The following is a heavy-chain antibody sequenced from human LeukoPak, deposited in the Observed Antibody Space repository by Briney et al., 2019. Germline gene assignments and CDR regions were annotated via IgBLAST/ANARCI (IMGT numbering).Heavy chain of an antibody. V-gene: IGHV1-69*13. CDR2: IITIFGTA. D-gene: IGHD3-22*01. Sequence: SVRVSCKASGGTFSSYAISWVRQAPGQGLEWMGGIITIFGTAKYAQKFQGRVTITADESTSTAYMELSSLRSEDTAVYYCAREGGDYYDSSGYYRGLLDYWGQGTLVTVSS. J-gene: IGHJ4*02. CDR3: AREGGDYYDSSGYYRGLLDY. CDR1: GGTFSSYA.